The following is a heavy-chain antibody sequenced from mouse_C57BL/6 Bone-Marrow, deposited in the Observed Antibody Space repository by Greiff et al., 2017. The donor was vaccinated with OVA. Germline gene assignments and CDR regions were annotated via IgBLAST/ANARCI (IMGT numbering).Heavy chain of an antibody. CDR3: TRHTVVEGAPWFAY. Sequence: DVKLQESGTVLARPGASVKMSCKTSGYTFTSYWMHWVKQRPGQGLEWIGAIYPGNSDTSYNQKFKGKAKLTAVTSASTAYMELSSLTNEDSAVYYCTRHTVVEGAPWFAYWGQGTLVTVSA. CDR1: GYTFTSYW. CDR2: IYPGNSDT. V-gene: IGHV1-5*01. J-gene: IGHJ3*01. D-gene: IGHD1-1*01.